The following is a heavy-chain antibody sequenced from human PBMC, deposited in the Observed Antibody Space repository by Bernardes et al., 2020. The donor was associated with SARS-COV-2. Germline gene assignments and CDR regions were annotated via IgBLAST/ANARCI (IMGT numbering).Heavy chain of an antibody. J-gene: IGHJ6*02. D-gene: IGHD6-13*01. CDR2: IYYSGST. CDR1: GGSISSYY. Sequence: SETLSLTCTVSGGSISSYYWSWIRQPPGKGLEWIGYIYYSGSTNYNPSLKSRVTISVDTSKNQFSLKLSSVTAADTAVYYCAGTASAAGKGGYYYYGMDVWGQGTTVTVSS. V-gene: IGHV4-59*01. CDR3: AGTASAAGKGGYYYYGMDV.